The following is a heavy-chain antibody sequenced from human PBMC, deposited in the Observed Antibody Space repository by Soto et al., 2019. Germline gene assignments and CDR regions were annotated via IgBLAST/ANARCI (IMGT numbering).Heavy chain of an antibody. CDR1: GFTFSSYA. J-gene: IGHJ4*02. D-gene: IGHD6-13*01. Sequence: PGGSLRLSCAASGFTFSSYAMHWVRQAPGKGLEWVAVISYDGSNKYYADSVKGRFTISRDNSKNTLYLQMNSLRAEDTAVYYCARDRSIAAAGIDYWGQGTLVTVSS. CDR2: ISYDGSNK. CDR3: ARDRSIAAAGIDY. V-gene: IGHV3-30*04.